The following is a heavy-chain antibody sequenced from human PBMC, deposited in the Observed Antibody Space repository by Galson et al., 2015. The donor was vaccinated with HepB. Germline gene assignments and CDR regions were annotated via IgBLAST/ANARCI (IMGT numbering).Heavy chain of an antibody. Sequence: SLRLSCAASGFTFSSYAMHWVRQAPGKGLEWVAVISYDGSNKYYADSVKGRFTISRDNSKNTLYLQMNSLRAEDTAVYYCARGRYYGSGSYPRVDYWGQGTLVTVSS. CDR3: ARGRYYGSGSYPRVDY. D-gene: IGHD3-10*01. CDR2: ISYDGSNK. J-gene: IGHJ4*02. V-gene: IGHV3-30*04. CDR1: GFTFSSYA.